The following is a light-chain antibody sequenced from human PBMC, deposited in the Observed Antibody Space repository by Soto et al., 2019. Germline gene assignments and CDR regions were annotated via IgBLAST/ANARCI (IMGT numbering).Light chain of an antibody. CDR3: LLYHSSWT. J-gene: IGKJ1*01. CDR2: AAS. CDR1: QAIRDD. V-gene: IGKV1-6*01. Sequence: AIQMTQSPSSLSASVGDRVSITCRASQAIRDDLGWYQKKPGKAPKLLIFAASRLERGVPSRFSGSGSGTDFTLIISCLQPEDFATYYCLLYHSSWTFGQGTKVE.